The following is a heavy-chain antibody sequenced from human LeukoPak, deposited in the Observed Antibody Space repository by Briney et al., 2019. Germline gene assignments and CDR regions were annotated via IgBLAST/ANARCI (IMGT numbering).Heavy chain of an antibody. V-gene: IGHV4-34*01. CDR2: INHSGST. J-gene: IGHJ5*02. Sequence: SETLSLTCAVYGGSFSGYYWRWIRQPPGKGLEWIGRINHSGSTNYNPSLKTRVTMSVDTSKNQFSLKLSSVTAADTAVYYCARRSYEGRFCSGGNCYSNNWFDPWGQGTLVTVSS. D-gene: IGHD2-15*01. CDR3: ARRSYEGRFCSGGNCYSNNWFDP. CDR1: GGSFSGYY.